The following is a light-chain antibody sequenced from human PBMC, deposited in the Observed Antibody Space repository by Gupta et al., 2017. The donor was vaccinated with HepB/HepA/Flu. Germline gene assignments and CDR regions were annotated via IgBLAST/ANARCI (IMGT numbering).Light chain of an antibody. Sequence: DIQMTQSPSTLSASVGDRVTITCRASQSISSWLAWYQQKPGKALKLLIYKASSLESGVPSRFSGSGSGTEFTLTISSLQPDDFATYYCQQYYSYSCSFGQGTKLEIK. CDR1: QSISSW. V-gene: IGKV1-5*03. CDR3: QQYYSYSCS. J-gene: IGKJ2*04. CDR2: KAS.